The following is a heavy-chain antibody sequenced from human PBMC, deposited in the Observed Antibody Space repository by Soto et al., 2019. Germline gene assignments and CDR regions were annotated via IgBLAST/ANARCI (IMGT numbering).Heavy chain of an antibody. CDR2: ISSSSSYI. Sequence: PGGSLRLSCAASGFTFSSYSMNWVRQAPGKGLEWVSSISSSSSYIYYADSVKGRFTIPRDNAKNSLYLQMNSLRAEDTAVYYCARDPEAMVRGDKGGYWGQGTLVTVSS. CDR1: GFTFSSYS. D-gene: IGHD3-10*01. CDR3: ARDPEAMVRGDKGGY. V-gene: IGHV3-21*01. J-gene: IGHJ4*02.